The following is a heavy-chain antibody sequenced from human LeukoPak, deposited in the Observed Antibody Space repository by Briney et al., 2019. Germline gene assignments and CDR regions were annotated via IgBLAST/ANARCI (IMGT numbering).Heavy chain of an antibody. D-gene: IGHD4-17*01. CDR1: GFTFDDYA. V-gene: IGHV3-9*01. Sequence: PGGSLRLSCAASGFTFDDYAMHWVRQAPGKGLEWVSGISWNSGSIGYADSVKGRFTISRDNAKNSLYLQMNSLRAEDTALYYCAKDRSHTVTTSSHFDYWGQGTLVTVSS. CDR3: AKDRSHTVTTSSHFDY. CDR2: ISWNSGSI. J-gene: IGHJ4*02.